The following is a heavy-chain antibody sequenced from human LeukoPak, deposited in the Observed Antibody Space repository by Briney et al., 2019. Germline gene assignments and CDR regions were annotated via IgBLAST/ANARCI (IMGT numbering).Heavy chain of an antibody. D-gene: IGHD3-3*01. Sequence: ASVKVPCKASGYTFTDYCIHWVRQAPGRGLEWMGWIHPISGGTNFEQKFQGRVTLTRDSSISTVYMEVSSLISDDTAVYYCARAPAGGPLRFFDYWGQGTLVTVSS. CDR1: GYTFTDYC. V-gene: IGHV1-2*02. J-gene: IGHJ4*02. CDR3: ARAPAGGPLRFFDY. CDR2: IHPISGGT.